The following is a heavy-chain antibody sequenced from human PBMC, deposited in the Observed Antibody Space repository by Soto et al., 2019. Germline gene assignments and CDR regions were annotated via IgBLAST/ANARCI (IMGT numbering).Heavy chain of an antibody. CDR2: IIPIFGTA. Sequence: QVQLVQSGAEVKKPGSSVKVSCKASGGTFSSYAISWVRQAPGQGLEWMGGIIPIFGTANYAQKFQGRVTITADKPTSTAYVELSSLRSEDTAVYYCARDSPSDYYDSSGSSGMEEDYWGQGTLVTVSS. CDR1: GGTFSSYA. D-gene: IGHD3-22*01. CDR3: ARDSPSDYYDSSGSSGMEEDY. J-gene: IGHJ4*02. V-gene: IGHV1-69*06.